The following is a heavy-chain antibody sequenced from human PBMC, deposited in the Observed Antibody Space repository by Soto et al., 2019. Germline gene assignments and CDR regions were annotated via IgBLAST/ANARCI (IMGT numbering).Heavy chain of an antibody. J-gene: IGHJ4*02. CDR1: GFTFSSYG. CDR3: ARDEQLVPLDY. V-gene: IGHV3-33*01. CDR2: IWYDGSNK. D-gene: IGHD6-13*01. Sequence: GGSLRLSCAASGFTFSSYGMHWVRQAPGKGLEWVAVIWYDGSNKYYADSVKGRFTISRDNSKNTLYLQMNSLRAEDTAVYYCARDEQLVPLDYWGQGTLVTVSS.